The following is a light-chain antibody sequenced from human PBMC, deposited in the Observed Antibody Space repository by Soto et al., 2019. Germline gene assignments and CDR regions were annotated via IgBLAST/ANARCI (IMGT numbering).Light chain of an antibody. CDR2: RAS. CDR1: HDISPW. J-gene: IGKJ2*01. Sequence: DIRMTQTTSIVSTSVEGGGNITCRANHDISPWLVWYPQRPGRPPTVLISRASSLQSGVPSRFRGSGSGTEFTLTICGLQPDDFATYYCEQYHSHPYTLGQWTK. V-gene: IGKV1-5*03. CDR3: EQYHSHPYT.